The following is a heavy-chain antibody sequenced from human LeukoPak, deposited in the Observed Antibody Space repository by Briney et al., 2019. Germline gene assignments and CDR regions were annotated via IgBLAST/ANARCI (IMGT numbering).Heavy chain of an antibody. V-gene: IGHV4-59*01. CDR1: GGSISSYY. D-gene: IGHD1-1*01. CDR3: AREYSAFEI. CDR2: IHYSGAT. J-gene: IGHJ3*02. Sequence: SETLSLTCTVSGGSISSYYWSWIRQPPGKGLEWIGYIHYSGATSYNPSLNSRVTVSVDTSKNQLSLKLNSVTAADTAVYYCAREYSAFEIWGPGTMVTVSS.